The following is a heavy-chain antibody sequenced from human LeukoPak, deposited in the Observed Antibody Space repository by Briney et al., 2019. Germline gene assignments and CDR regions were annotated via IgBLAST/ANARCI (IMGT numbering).Heavy chain of an antibody. CDR1: GFTFPIYA. Sequence: GRSLRLSRAASGFTFPIYAIHWVRQAPGKGLEWVAVISYDGSNKYYADSVKGRFTISRDNSKNTLYLQMNSLRAEDTAVYYCAREAAVSGPSYFDFWGQGTLVTVSS. D-gene: IGHD6-19*01. V-gene: IGHV3-30-3*01. CDR2: ISYDGSNK. J-gene: IGHJ4*02. CDR3: AREAAVSGPSYFDF.